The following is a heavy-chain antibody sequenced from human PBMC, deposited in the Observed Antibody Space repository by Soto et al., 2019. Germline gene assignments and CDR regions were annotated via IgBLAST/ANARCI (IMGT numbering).Heavy chain of an antibody. CDR1: GFTFSSYG. Sequence: QVQLVESGGGVVQPGRSLRLSCAASGFTFSSYGMHWVRQAPGKGLEWVAVISYDGSNKYYADSVKGRFTISRDNSKNTLYLQMNSLRAEDTAVYYCAKDWVSGSYDAFDIWGQGTMVTVSS. V-gene: IGHV3-30*18. CDR3: AKDWVSGSYDAFDI. CDR2: ISYDGSNK. J-gene: IGHJ3*02. D-gene: IGHD1-26*01.